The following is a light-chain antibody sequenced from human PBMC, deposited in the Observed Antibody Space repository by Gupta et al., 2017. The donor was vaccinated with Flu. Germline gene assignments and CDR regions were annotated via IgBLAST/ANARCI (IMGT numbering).Light chain of an antibody. CDR3: QQDGSSNT. Sequence: EIVLTQSPGTLSLSPGERATLSCRASQSVSNSYLAWYQQKPGQAPRLLINAASSSATGIPDRFSGSGSGTDFTLTSSRPETEDCAVYYWQQDGSSNTFGQGTKLEIK. CDR2: AAS. CDR1: QSVSNSY. V-gene: IGKV3-20*01. J-gene: IGKJ2*01.